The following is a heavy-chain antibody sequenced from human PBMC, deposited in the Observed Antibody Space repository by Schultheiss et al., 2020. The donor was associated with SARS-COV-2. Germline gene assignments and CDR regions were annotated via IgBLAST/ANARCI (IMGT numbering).Heavy chain of an antibody. Sequence: GGSLRLSCAASGFTFSNAWMSWVRQAPGKGLEWVSAISGSGGSTYYADSVKGRFTISRDNSKNTLYLQMNSLRAEDTAVYYCAKETSLSDIVVVPAAIDYWGQGTLVTVSS. D-gene: IGHD2-2*02. CDR1: GFTFSNAW. CDR3: AKETSLSDIVVVPAAIDY. CDR2: ISGSGGST. J-gene: IGHJ4*02. V-gene: IGHV3-23*01.